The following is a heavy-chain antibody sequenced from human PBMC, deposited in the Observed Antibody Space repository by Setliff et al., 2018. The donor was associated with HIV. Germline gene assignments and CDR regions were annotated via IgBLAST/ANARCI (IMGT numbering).Heavy chain of an antibody. D-gene: IGHD3-10*01. J-gene: IGHJ4*02. V-gene: IGHV4-4*07. CDR3: ARAYFGSGIYY. Sequence: PSETLSLTCTVSGGSISNYYWSWIRQPAEKGLEWIGRIYSSGRTNYNPSLKSRVTMSLDTSKNQFSLKLSSVTAADTAVYYCARAYFGSGIYYWGQGTLVTVSS. CDR1: GGSISNYY. CDR2: IYSSGRT.